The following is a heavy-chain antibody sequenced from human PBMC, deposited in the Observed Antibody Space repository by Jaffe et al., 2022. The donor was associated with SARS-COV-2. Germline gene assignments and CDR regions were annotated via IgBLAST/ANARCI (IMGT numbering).Heavy chain of an antibody. Sequence: QIRLVQSGPEVKRPGTSVKVSCETSGFNFACSALHWVRQARGQRLQWIGRIVIASGNTHYAQNFEDRVIITRDLSTRTAYMELRSLGSEDSSVYYCAATRECQFGSDFTYPWGQGTLLTVAS. V-gene: IGHV1-58*01. CDR2: IVIASGNT. CDR1: GFNFACSA. D-gene: IGHD3-10*01. CDR3: AATRECQFGSDFTYP. J-gene: IGHJ5*02.